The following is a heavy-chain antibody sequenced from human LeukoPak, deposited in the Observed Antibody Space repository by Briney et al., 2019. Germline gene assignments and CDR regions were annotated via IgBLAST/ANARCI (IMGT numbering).Heavy chain of an antibody. Sequence: PGRSLRLSCAASGFTFSSYGMHWVRQAPGKGLEWVAVIWYDGSNKYYADSVKGRFTISRDNSKNTLYLQMNSQRAEDTAVYYCAKEKEMATTDWGQGTLVTVSS. CDR3: AKEKEMATTD. V-gene: IGHV3-33*06. CDR2: IWYDGSNK. CDR1: GFTFSSYG. D-gene: IGHD5-24*01. J-gene: IGHJ4*02.